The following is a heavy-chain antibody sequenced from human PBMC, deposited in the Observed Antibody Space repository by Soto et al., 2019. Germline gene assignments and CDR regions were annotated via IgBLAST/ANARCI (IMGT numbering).Heavy chain of an antibody. V-gene: IGHV4-4*07. CDR3: ARDAYPNWFDF. Sequence: SETLSLTCNVSGGSINSYYWSWIRQPAGKGLEWIGRISSGGSAIYNPSLKSRVTTSVDTSKNQFSLRLTSVTAADTAVYFCARDAYPNWFDFWGQGTLVTVSS. CDR2: ISSGGSA. CDR1: GGSINSYY. J-gene: IGHJ5*01. D-gene: IGHD2-8*01.